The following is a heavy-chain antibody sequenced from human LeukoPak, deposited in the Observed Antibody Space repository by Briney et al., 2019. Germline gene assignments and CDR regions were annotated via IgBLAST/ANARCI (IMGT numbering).Heavy chain of an antibody. CDR3: ARGCTAMGHYYYYYYMDV. D-gene: IGHD5-18*01. CDR2: INPSGGST. CDR1: AYTFTSYY. V-gene: IGHV1-46*01. J-gene: IGHJ6*03. Sequence: ASVKVSCKASAYTFTSYYMHWVRQAPGQGLEWMGIINPSGGSTSYAQKFQGRVTMTRDTSTSTVYMELSSLRSEDTAVYYCARGCTAMGHYYYYYYMDVWGKGTTVTVSS.